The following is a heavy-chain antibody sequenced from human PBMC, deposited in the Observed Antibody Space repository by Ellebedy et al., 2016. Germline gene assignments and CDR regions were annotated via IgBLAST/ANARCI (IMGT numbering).Heavy chain of an antibody. CDR3: ARDRGSSRGAYYFDY. J-gene: IGHJ4*02. Sequence: SETLSLTCTVSGGSISSYYWSWIRQPPGKGLEWIGYIYYSGSTNYNPSLKSRVTISVDTSKNQFSLKLSSVTAADTAVYYCARDRGSSRGAYYFDYWGQGTLVTVSS. V-gene: IGHV4-59*01. D-gene: IGHD6-6*01. CDR2: IYYSGST. CDR1: GGSISSYY.